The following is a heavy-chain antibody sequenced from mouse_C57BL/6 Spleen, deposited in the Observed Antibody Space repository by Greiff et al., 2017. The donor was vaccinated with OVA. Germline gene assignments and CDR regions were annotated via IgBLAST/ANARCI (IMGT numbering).Heavy chain of an antibody. J-gene: IGHJ2*01. CDR2: IYPRSGNT. CDR1: GYTFTSYG. CDR3: AKGDSSGYLDY. D-gene: IGHD3-2*02. V-gene: IGHV1-81*01. Sequence: QVQLKESGAELARPGASVKLSCKASGYTFTSYGISWVKQRTGQGLEWIGEIYPRSGNTYYNEKFKGKATLTADKSSSTAYMELRSLTSEDSAVYFCAKGDSSGYLDYWGQGTTLTVSS.